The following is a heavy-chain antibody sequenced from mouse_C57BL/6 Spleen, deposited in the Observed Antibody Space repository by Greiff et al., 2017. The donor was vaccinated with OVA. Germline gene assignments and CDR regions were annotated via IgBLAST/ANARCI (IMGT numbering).Heavy chain of an antibody. CDR1: GYSITSGYD. CDR2: ISYSGST. V-gene: IGHV3-1*01. CDR3: ARANWDYAMDY. J-gene: IGHJ4*01. Sequence: EVHLVESGPGMVKPSQSLSLTCTVTGYSITSGYDWHWIRHFPGNKLEWMGYISYSGSTNYNPSLKSRISITHDTSKNHFFLKLNSVTTEDTATYYCARANWDYAMDYWGQGTSVTVSS. D-gene: IGHD4-1*01.